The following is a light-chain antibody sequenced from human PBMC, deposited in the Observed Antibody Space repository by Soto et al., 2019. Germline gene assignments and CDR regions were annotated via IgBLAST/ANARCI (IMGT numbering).Light chain of an antibody. CDR3: VLYVGNAWV. Sequence: QAVVTQEPSFSVSHGRTVTLTCGLKSGSVSTNSYPTWYQQTPGQAPRTLISNTNTRSSGVPDRFSGSILGNKAALTITGAQAEDDSDYYCVLYVGNAWVFGGGTKVTVL. CDR1: SGSVSTNSY. CDR2: NTN. J-gene: IGLJ3*02. V-gene: IGLV8-61*01.